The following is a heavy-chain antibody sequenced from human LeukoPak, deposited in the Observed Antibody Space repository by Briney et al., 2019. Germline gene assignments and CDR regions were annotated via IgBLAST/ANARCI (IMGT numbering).Heavy chain of an antibody. J-gene: IGHJ6*03. CDR3: ARVNSYYYYYMDV. CDR1: GGSISSYY. D-gene: IGHD1-1*01. V-gene: IGHV4-4*07. Sequence: SETLSLTCTVSGGSISSYYGSWIRQTAGKGLEWIGRIYTSGSTNYNPSLKSRVTMSVDTSKNQFSLKLNSVSAADTAVYYCARVNSYYYYYMDVWGKGTTVTVSS. CDR2: IYTSGST.